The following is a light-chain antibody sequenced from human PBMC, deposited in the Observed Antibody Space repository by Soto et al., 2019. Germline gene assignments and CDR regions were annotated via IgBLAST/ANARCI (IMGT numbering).Light chain of an antibody. Sequence: QYALTQPPSASGSPGQSVTISCTGTSSDVGGYKFVYWYQQHPGKAPQLIIYEVTNRPSGVPDRFSGSKSGNTASLTVSGLQTEDEADYYCSSYAANNNYVFGSGTKVNVL. V-gene: IGLV2-8*01. J-gene: IGLJ1*01. CDR3: SSYAANNNYV. CDR2: EVT. CDR1: SSDVGGYKF.